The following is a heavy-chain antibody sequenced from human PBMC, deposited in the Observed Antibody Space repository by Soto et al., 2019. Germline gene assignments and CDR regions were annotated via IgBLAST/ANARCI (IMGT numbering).Heavy chain of an antibody. CDR3: ARHGFYGDYSSNYFDP. CDR2: IYPSDSDT. CDR1: GHSFTNYW. D-gene: IGHD4-17*01. Sequence: GESLKISCKGSGHSFTNYWIAWVRQMPGKGLEYIGIIYPSDSDTRYSPSFQGQVTISADKSISTAYLQWSSLKASDTAIYYCARHGFYGDYSSNYFDPWGQGTLVTVSS. V-gene: IGHV5-51*01. J-gene: IGHJ5*02.